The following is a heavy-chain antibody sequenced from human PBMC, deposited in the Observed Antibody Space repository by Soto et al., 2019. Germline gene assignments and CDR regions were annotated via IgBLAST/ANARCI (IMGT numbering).Heavy chain of an antibody. CDR1: GFTFSDYY. CDR2: INHSGST. V-gene: IGHV4-34*01. CDR3: ARGRGYYGSGSRNWFDP. D-gene: IGHD3-10*01. J-gene: IGHJ5*02. Sequence: QVQLVESGGGLVKPGGSLRLSCAASGFTFSDYYMSWIRQAPGKGLEWIGEINHSGSTNYNPSLKSRVTISVDTSKNQFSLKLSSVTAADTAVYYCARGRGYYGSGSRNWFDPWGQGTLVTVSS.